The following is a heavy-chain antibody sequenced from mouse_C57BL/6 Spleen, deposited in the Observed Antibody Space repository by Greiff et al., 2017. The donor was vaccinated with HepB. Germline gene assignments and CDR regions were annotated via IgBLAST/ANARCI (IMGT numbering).Heavy chain of an antibody. Sequence: QVQLQQSGAELVRPGSSVKLSCKASGYTFTSYWMDWVKQRPGQGLEWIGNIYPSDSETHYNQKFKDKATLTVDKSSSTAYMQLSSLTSEDSAVYYCASLYDGSFDYRGQGTTLTVSS. D-gene: IGHD2-3*01. V-gene: IGHV1-61*01. J-gene: IGHJ2*01. CDR3: ASLYDGSFDY. CDR2: IYPSDSET. CDR1: GYTFTSYW.